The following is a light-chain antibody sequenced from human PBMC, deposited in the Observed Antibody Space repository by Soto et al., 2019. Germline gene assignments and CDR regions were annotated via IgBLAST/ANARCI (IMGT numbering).Light chain of an antibody. CDR2: DVS. V-gene: IGLV2-14*01. Sequence: QSALTQPASVSGSPGQSITISCTGTSSDVGTYNYASWYQQHPGKAPKLVIYDVSNRPSGVSNRFSGSKSGNTASLTISGLQAEDEADYYCSSYTISNTLVFGGGTKLTVL. J-gene: IGLJ2*01. CDR1: SSDVGTYNY. CDR3: SSYTISNTLV.